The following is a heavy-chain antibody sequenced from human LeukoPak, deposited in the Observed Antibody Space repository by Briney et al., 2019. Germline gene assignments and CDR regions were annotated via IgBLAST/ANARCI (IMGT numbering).Heavy chain of an antibody. CDR3: AREHTPFGSGCTAAY. J-gene: IGHJ4*02. Sequence: PGGSLRLSCAASGFTFSSYNMNWVRRAPGKGLEWVSYISLSSSTIYYADPGKGRFTISRDNAKNSLYLQMNSLRAEDTAVYYCAREHTPFGSGCTAAYWGQGTLVTVSS. CDR2: ISLSSSTI. V-gene: IGHV3-48*01. CDR1: GFTFSSYN. D-gene: IGHD6-19*01.